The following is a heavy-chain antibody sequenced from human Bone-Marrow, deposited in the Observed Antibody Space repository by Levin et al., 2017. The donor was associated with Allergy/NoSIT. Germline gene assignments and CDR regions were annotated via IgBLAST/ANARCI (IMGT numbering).Heavy chain of an antibody. Sequence: ASVKVSCKVSGYTLTELSMHWVRQAPGKGLEWMGGFDPEDGETIYAQKFQGRVTMTEDTSTDTAYMELSSLRSEDTAVYYCATEVGNCSSTSCYNWFDPWGQGTLVTVSS. J-gene: IGHJ5*02. CDR3: ATEVGNCSSTSCYNWFDP. D-gene: IGHD2-2*01. CDR2: FDPEDGET. CDR1: GYTLTELS. V-gene: IGHV1-24*01.